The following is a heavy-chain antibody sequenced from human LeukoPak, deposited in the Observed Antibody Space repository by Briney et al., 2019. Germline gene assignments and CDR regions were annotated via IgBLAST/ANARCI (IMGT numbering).Heavy chain of an antibody. CDR2: IYSGGST. D-gene: IGHD3-22*01. J-gene: IGHJ3*02. V-gene: IGHV3-53*01. CDR1: GFTVSNNY. CDR3: ARERPYYYDSSGYYDDAFDI. Sequence: PGGSLRLSCAVSGFTVSNNYMSWVRQAPGKGLEWVSVIYSGGSTYYADSVKGRFTISRDNSKNTLYLQMNSLRAEDTAVYYCARERPYYYDSSGYYDDAFDIWGQGTMATVSS.